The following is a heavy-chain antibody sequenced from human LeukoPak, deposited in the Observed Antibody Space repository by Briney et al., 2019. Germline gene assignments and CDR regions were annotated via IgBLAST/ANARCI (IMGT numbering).Heavy chain of an antibody. V-gene: IGHV3-7*04. Sequence: PGGSLRLSCAASAFTLSSYWMSWVRQAPGKGLEWVASIKADGSEKYYVDSVKGRFTISRDNAQNSLYLQMNSLRAEDTAVYYCARGRVAMAYWGQGTLVTVSS. CDR2: IKADGSEK. D-gene: IGHD6-19*01. CDR1: AFTLSSYW. CDR3: ARGRVAMAY. J-gene: IGHJ4*02.